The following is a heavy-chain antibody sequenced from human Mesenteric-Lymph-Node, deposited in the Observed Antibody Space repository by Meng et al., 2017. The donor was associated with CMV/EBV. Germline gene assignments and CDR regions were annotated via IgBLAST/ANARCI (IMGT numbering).Heavy chain of an antibody. Sequence: ASVKVSCKASGYTFTSYGISWVRQAPGQGLEWMGWISAYNGNTNYAQKLQGRVTMTTDTSTSTAYMELRSLRSEDRAVYFCARDDYGGNFTHWGQGTLVTVPQ. CDR3: ARDDYGGNFTH. CDR1: GYTFTSYG. V-gene: IGHV1-18*01. J-gene: IGHJ4*02. D-gene: IGHD4-23*01. CDR2: ISAYNGNT.